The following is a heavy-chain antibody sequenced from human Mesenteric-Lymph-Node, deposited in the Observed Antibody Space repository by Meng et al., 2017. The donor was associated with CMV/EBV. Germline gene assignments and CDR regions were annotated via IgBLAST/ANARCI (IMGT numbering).Heavy chain of an antibody. D-gene: IGHD5-12*01. Sequence: ASVNVSCKASGYTFTSYGISWVRQAPGQGLEWMGWISAYNGNTNYAQKLQGRVTMTTDTSTSTAYMELRSLRSDDTAVYYCARDSSAGGGYSGLDYWGQGTLVTVSS. CDR2: ISAYNGNT. CDR1: GYTFTSYG. V-gene: IGHV1-18*01. J-gene: IGHJ4*02. CDR3: ARDSSAGGGYSGLDY.